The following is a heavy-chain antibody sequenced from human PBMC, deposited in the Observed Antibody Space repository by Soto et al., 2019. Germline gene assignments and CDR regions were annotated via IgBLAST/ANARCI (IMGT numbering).Heavy chain of an antibody. CDR3: ARDHGAYYDSSGYYYGDYFDY. D-gene: IGHD3-22*01. V-gene: IGHV4-30-2*01. CDR2: IYHSGST. Sequence: SETLSLTCAVSGGSISSGGYSWSWIRQPPGKGLEWIGYIYHSGSTYYNPSLKSRVTISVDRSKNQFSLKLSSVTAADTAVYYCARDHGAYYDSSGYYYGDYFDYWGQGTLVTVSS. J-gene: IGHJ4*02. CDR1: GGSISSGGYS.